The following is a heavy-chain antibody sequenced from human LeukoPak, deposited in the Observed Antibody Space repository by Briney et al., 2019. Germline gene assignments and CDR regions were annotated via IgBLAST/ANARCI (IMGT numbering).Heavy chain of an antibody. J-gene: IGHJ3*02. CDR2: INHSGST. Sequence: SSETLSLTCAVYGGSFSGYYWSWIRQPLGKGLEWIGEINHSGSTNDNPSLKSRVTISVDTSKNQFSLKLSSVTAADTAVYYCARVRRYCSSTSCYWPAFDIWGQGTMVTVSS. V-gene: IGHV4-34*01. D-gene: IGHD2-2*01. CDR3: ARVRRYCSSTSCYWPAFDI. CDR1: GGSFSGYY.